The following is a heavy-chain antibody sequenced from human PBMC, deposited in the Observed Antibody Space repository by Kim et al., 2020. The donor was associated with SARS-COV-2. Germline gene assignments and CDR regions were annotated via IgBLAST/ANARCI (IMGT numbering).Heavy chain of an antibody. CDR3: AKTRGGGDWSHFDY. V-gene: IGHV3-23*01. J-gene: IGHJ4*02. Sequence: YAASVKGRFTISRDNSKNTLNLQMNSLRAEDTAVFYCAKTRGGGDWSHFDYWGQGTLVTVS. D-gene: IGHD2-21*02.